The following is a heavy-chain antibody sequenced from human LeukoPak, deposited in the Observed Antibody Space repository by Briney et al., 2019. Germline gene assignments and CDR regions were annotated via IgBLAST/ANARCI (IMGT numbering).Heavy chain of an antibody. J-gene: IGHJ4*02. D-gene: IGHD1-14*01. Sequence: SETLSLTCTVSGGSISTYYWSWIRQPPGKGLEWIGYIYYSGSTNYNPSLKSRVTMSVDTSKNQFSLKLSSVTAADTAVYYCARDFPTGFDYWGQGTLVTVSS. CDR2: IYYSGST. CDR1: GGSISTYY. V-gene: IGHV4-59*12. CDR3: ARDFPTGFDY.